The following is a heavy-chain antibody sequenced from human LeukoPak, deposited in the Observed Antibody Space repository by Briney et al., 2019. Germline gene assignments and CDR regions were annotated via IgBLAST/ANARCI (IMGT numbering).Heavy chain of an antibody. CDR2: FKNDGSSA. Sequence: PGGSLRLSCAVSGFTSSDYWMHWVRQAPGKGLVWVSRFKNDGSSATYADSVKGRFTISRDEAKNTLYLQMNSLRVEDTAVYYCARPTRVGYNSYVYWGQGTLVTVSS. J-gene: IGHJ1*01. CDR1: GFTSSDYW. D-gene: IGHD5-24*01. CDR3: ARPTRVGYNSYVY. V-gene: IGHV3-74*01.